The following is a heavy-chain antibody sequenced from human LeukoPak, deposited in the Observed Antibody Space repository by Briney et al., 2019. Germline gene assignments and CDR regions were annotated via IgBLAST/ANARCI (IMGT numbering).Heavy chain of an antibody. CDR2: IYYSGST. CDR1: GGSISSSSYY. J-gene: IGHJ4*02. D-gene: IGHD2-2*01. Sequence: SETLSLTCTVSGGSISSSSYYWGWIRQPLGKGLEWIGSIYYSGSTYYNPSLKSRVTISVDTSKSQFSLKLSSVTAADTAVYYCARQGIVVVPAAMLALDYFDYWGQGTLVIVSS. V-gene: IGHV4-39*01. CDR3: ARQGIVVVPAAMLALDYFDY.